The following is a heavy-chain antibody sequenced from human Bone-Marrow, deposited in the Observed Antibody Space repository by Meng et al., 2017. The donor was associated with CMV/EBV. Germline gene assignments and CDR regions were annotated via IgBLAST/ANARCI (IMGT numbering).Heavy chain of an antibody. CDR2: FYYSGST. Sequence: SETLSLTCTVSGGSISSSSYYWGWIRQPPGKGLEWIGSFYYSGSTYYNPSLKSRVTISVDTSKHQFSLKLSSVTAADTAVYYCAREYSSSCRFDPWGQGTLVTVSS. J-gene: IGHJ5*02. D-gene: IGHD6-6*01. V-gene: IGHV4-39*07. CDR1: GGSISSSSYY. CDR3: AREYSSSCRFDP.